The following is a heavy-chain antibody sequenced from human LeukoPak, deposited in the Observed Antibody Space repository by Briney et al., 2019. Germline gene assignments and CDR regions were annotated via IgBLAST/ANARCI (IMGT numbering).Heavy chain of an antibody. J-gene: IGHJ4*02. CDR2: INPNSGGT. Sequence: ASVKVPCKASGYTFNGYYMQWVRQAPGQGLEWMGWINPNSGGTNYAQKFQGRVTMTRDTSISTAYMELSRLRSDDTAVYYCARDSSLYDSSGYYFDYWGQGTLVTVSS. V-gene: IGHV1-2*02. D-gene: IGHD3-22*01. CDR3: ARDSSLYDSSGYYFDY. CDR1: GYTFNGYY.